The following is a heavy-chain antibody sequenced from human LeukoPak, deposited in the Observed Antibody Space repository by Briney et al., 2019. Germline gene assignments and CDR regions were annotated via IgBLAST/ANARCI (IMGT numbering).Heavy chain of an antibody. D-gene: IGHD4-17*01. CDR2: LDPADGET. J-gene: IGHJ4*02. CDR3: ATHRTTVITGLVY. V-gene: IGHV1-24*01. CDR1: GYTLTDLS. Sequence: GASVKVSCKVSGYTLTDLSTHWVRQAPGKGLEWMGGLDPADGETIYAQKFQGRATMTEDTSTDTAYMELNSLRSEDTAVYYCATHRTTVITGLVYWGQGTLVSVSS.